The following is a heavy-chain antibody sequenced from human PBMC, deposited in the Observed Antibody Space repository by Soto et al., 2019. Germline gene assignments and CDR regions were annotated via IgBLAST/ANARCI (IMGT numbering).Heavy chain of an antibody. Sequence: GRPLRLSCTAFGFTFRSYAMSRVRQAQGKGLEWVSAISGSGGSTYYADSVKGRFTISRDNSKNTLYLQMNSLRAEDTAVYYCAKEAPGHYDSRNVIDYWGKGTLVTSPQ. J-gene: IGHJ4*02. CDR3: AKEAPGHYDSRNVIDY. V-gene: IGHV3-23*01. CDR1: GFTFRSYA. CDR2: ISGSGGST. D-gene: IGHD3-22*01.